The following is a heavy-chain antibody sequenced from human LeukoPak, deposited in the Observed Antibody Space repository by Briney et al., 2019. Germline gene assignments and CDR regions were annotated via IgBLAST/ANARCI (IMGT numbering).Heavy chain of an antibody. CDR2: ISANNGNT. CDR1: GYTFTAYG. V-gene: IGHV1-18*01. CDR3: AREDSDY. J-gene: IGHJ4*02. D-gene: IGHD2-21*01. Sequence: GASVKVSCKASGYTFTAYGISWVRQAPGQGLEWMGWISANNGNTNYAQKVQGRVTMTRDTSTSTAYMELRSLRYDDTAVYYCAREDSDYWGQGTLVTVSS.